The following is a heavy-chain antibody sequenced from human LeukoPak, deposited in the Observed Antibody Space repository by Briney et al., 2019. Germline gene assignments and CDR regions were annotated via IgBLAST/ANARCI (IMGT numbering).Heavy chain of an antibody. CDR3: ARVISQDIVVVVAAARGRQLRQNWYFDL. D-gene: IGHD2-15*01. CDR2: IYYSGNS. V-gene: IGHV4-28*03. Sequence: KASETLSLTCAVSGYSISSTNWWGWIRQPPGKGLEWIGYIYYSGNSNYNPSLKSRVTISVDTSKNQFSLKLSSVTAADTAVYYCARVISQDIVVVVAAARGRQLRQNWYFDLWGRGTLVTVSS. J-gene: IGHJ2*01. CDR1: GYSISSTNW.